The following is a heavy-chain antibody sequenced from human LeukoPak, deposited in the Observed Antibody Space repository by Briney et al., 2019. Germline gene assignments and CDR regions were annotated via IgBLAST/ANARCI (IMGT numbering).Heavy chain of an antibody. CDR2: MNPNSGNT. J-gene: IGHJ6*02. V-gene: IGHV1-8*01. D-gene: IGHD2-2*01. Sequence: ASVKVSCKASGYTFTSYDINWVRQATGQGLEWMGWMNPNSGNTGYAQKFQGRVTMTRNTSISTAYMELSSLRSEDTAVYYCARGRSSTAFWYYGMDVWGQGTTVTVSS. CDR3: ARGRSSTAFWYYGMDV. CDR1: GYTFTSYD.